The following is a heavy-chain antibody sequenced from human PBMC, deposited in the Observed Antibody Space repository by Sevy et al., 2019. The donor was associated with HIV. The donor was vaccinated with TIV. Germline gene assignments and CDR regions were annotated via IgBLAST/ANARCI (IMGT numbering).Heavy chain of an antibody. CDR1: GYTFTSYG. CDR2: ISAYNGNT. Sequence: ASVKVSCKASGYTFTSYGISWVRQAPGQGLEWMGWISAYNGNTNYAQKLQGRVTVTTDTSTSTAYMELRSLRSDDTAVYYCARVVLRIAAVSGQSFDPWGQGTLVTVSS. CDR3: ARVVLRIAAVSGQSFDP. J-gene: IGHJ5*02. D-gene: IGHD6-13*01. V-gene: IGHV1-18*01.